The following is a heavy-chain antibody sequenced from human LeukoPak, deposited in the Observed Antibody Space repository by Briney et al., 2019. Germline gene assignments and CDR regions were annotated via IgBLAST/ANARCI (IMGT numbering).Heavy chain of an antibody. V-gene: IGHV3-30*02. CDR2: IRYDAANQ. Sequence: PGGSLRLSCGASGFAFSNNGMHWVRKAPGKGLEWVAFIRYDAANQYYADSVKGRFTISRDNSKNNLYLQMDSLRSEDTAIYHCAKDIAVSDSYFDYWGQGTLVTVSS. CDR3: AKDIAVSDSYFDY. J-gene: IGHJ4*02. D-gene: IGHD6-19*01. CDR1: GFAFSNNG.